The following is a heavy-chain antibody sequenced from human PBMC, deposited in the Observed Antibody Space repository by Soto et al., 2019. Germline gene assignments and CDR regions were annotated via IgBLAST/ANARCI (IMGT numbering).Heavy chain of an antibody. CDR1: GYTLTELS. CDR2: FDPEDGET. J-gene: IGHJ6*02. D-gene: IGHD6-13*01. CDR3: ATDRPGLAAAGTLYYYYGMDV. V-gene: IGHV1-24*01. Sequence: GASVKVSCKVSGYTLTELSMHWVRRAPGKGLEWMGGFDPEDGETIYAQKFQGRVTMTEDTSTDTAFMELSSLRSEDTAVYYCATDRPGLAAAGTLYYYYGMDVWGQGTTVTVSS.